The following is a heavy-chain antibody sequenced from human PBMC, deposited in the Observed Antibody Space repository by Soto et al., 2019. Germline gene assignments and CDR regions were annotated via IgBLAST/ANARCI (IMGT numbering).Heavy chain of an antibody. Sequence: SETLSLTCAVYGGSFSGYYWSWIRQPPGKGLEWIGETNHSGSTNYNPSLKSRVTISVDTSKNQFSLKLSSVTAADTAVYYCARGSYGDSDYYYYYGMDVXGQGTTVTVS. CDR3: ARGSYGDSDYYYYYGMDV. V-gene: IGHV4-34*01. J-gene: IGHJ6*02. D-gene: IGHD4-17*01. CDR2: TNHSGST. CDR1: GGSFSGYY.